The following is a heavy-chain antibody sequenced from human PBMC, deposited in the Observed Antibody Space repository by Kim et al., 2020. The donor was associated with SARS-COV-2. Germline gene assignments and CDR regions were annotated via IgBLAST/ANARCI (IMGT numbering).Heavy chain of an antibody. CDR3: AKDKV. Sequence: GGSLRLSCAASGFTFSSYGMHWVRQAPGKGLEWVAVISYDGSNKYYADSVKGRFTISRDNPKNTLYLQMNSLRAEDTAVYYCAKDKVWGQGTMVTVSS. CDR1: GFTFSSYG. CDR2: ISYDGSNK. J-gene: IGHJ3*01. V-gene: IGHV3-30*18.